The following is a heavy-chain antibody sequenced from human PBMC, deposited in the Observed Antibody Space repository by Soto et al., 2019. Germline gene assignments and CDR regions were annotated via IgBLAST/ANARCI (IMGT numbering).Heavy chain of an antibody. V-gene: IGHV1-18*01. D-gene: IGHD5-12*01. Sequence: ASVKVSCKASGYTFTSYGISWVRQAPGQGLEWMGWISAYNGNTNYAQKLQGRVTMTTDTSTSTAYMELRSLRSDDTAVYYCASDIVATIDYYYGMDVWGQGTTVTVS. CDR3: ASDIVATIDYYYGMDV. J-gene: IGHJ6*02. CDR1: GYTFTSYG. CDR2: ISAYNGNT.